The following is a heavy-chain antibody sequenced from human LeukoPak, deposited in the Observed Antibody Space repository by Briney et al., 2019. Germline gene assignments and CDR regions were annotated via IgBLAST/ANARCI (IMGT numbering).Heavy chain of an antibody. D-gene: IGHD3-9*01. CDR1: GGSFSGYY. CDR2: INHSGST. CDR3: ARGKERRLDFDY. J-gene: IGHJ4*02. V-gene: IGHV4-34*01. Sequence: SETLSLTCAVYGGSFSGYYWSWIRQPPGKGLEWIGEINHSGSTNYNPSLKSRVTISVDTSKNQFSLKLSSVTAADTAVYYCARGKERRLDFDYWGQGTLVTVSS.